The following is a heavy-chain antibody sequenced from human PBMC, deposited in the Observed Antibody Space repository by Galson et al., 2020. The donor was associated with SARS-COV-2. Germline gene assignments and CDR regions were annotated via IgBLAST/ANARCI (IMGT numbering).Heavy chain of an antibody. D-gene: IGHD3-9*01. CDR2: IYYSGST. Sequence: SETLSLTCTVSGGSISSGGYYWSWIRQHPGNGLEWIGYIYYSGSTYYNPSLKSRVTISVDTSKNQFSLKLSSVTAADTAVYYCARGRDILTGYSVPYFDYWGQGTLVTVSS. J-gene: IGHJ4*02. CDR1: GGSISSGGYY. CDR3: ARGRDILTGYSVPYFDY. V-gene: IGHV4-31*03.